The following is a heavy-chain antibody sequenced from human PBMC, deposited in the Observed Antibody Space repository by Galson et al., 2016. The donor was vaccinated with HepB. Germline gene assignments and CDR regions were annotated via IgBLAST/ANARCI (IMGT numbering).Heavy chain of an antibody. Sequence: SLRLSCAASGFTFSSYAISWVRQAPGKGLEWVSVIHNGGGSTYYGDSVKGRFTISRDTSKNTVCLQMSSLRPEDTAVYYCAREQWYYMDFWGKGTTVTVSS. CDR1: GFTFSSYA. D-gene: IGHD6-19*01. V-gene: IGHV3-23*03. J-gene: IGHJ6*03. CDR2: IHNGGGST. CDR3: AREQWYYMDF.